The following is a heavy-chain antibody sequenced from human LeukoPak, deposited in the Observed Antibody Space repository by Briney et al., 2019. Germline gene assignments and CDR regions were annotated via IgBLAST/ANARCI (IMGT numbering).Heavy chain of an antibody. J-gene: IGHJ5*02. D-gene: IGHD4-23*01. CDR2: ISSSXSYI. Sequence: GGSLRLSCAAXXXXXXXXXXXXVXXXXXXXXXXXXXISSSXSYIXYADSVKGRFTXSRDNAKNSLYLQMNSLRAEDTXVYYCAKGTTREVYRNWFDPWGQGTLVTVSS. CDR1: XXXXXXXX. CDR3: AKGTTREVYRNWFDP. V-gene: IGHV3-21*01.